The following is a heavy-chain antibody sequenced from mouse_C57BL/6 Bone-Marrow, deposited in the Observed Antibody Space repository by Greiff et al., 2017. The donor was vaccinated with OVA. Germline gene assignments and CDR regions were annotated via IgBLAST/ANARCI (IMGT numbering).Heavy chain of an antibody. Sequence: VQLQQSGPELVKPGASVKISCKASGYTFTDYYMNWVKQSHGKSLEWIGDINPNNGGTSYNQKFKGKATLTVDKSSSTAYMELRSLTSEDSAVYYCAREFSYYYGSSPNWYFDVWGTGTTVTVSS. CDR2: INPNNGGT. J-gene: IGHJ1*03. CDR1: GYTFTDYY. D-gene: IGHD1-1*01. V-gene: IGHV1-26*01. CDR3: AREFSYYYGSSPNWYFDV.